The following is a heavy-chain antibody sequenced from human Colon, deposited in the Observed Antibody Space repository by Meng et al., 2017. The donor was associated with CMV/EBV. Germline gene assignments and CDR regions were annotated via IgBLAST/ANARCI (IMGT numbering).Heavy chain of an antibody. J-gene: IGHJ6*02. CDR2: IKSKTDGGTT. V-gene: IGHV3-15*01. Sequence: GGSLRLSCAASGFTFSNAWMSWVRQAPGKGLGWVGRIKSKTDGGTTDYAAPVKGRFTISRDDSKNTLYLQMNSLKTEDTAVYYCTTATCSSTSCRNYYYYYGMDVWGQGTTVTVSS. D-gene: IGHD2-2*01. CDR3: TTATCSSTSCRNYYYYYGMDV. CDR1: GFTFSNAW.